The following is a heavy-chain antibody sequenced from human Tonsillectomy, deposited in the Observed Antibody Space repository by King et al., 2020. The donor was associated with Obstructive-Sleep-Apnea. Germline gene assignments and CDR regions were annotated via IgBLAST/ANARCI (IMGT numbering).Heavy chain of an antibody. CDR1: SGSISGHY. CDR2: IYYSGTT. J-gene: IGHJ3*01. CDR3: ARRDYGYGCSSDAFDV. Sequence: VQLQESGPGLVKPSGTLSLTCSVSSGSISGHYWSWIRQPPGKGLEWIGYIYYSGTTNYNPSLKSRVRISVDTSNNPFSLKLSSVTAADTAVYYCARRDYGYGCSSDAFDVWGQGTMVTVSS. D-gene: IGHD5-18*01. V-gene: IGHV4-59*08.